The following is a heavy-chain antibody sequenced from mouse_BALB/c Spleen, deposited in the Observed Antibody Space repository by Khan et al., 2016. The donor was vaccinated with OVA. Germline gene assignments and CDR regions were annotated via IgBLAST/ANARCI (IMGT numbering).Heavy chain of an antibody. J-gene: IGHJ4*01. CDR1: GYTFRSYY. Sequence: QVQLQQSGPELVKPGASVRISCKASGYTFRSYYIHWVKQRPGQGLEWIGWIYPGNVNTKYNERFKGKATLTADKSSSTAYMHLSSLTSEDSAVYFCARDDYFVGDAIDYWGQGTSVTVSS. V-gene: IGHV1S56*01. D-gene: IGHD2-4*01. CDR2: IYPGNVNT. CDR3: ARDDYFVGDAIDY.